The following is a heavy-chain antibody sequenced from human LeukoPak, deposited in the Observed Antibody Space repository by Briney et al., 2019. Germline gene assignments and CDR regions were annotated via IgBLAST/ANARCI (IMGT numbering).Heavy chain of an antibody. D-gene: IGHD6-6*01. Sequence: GGSLRLSCAASGFNFDGYVMHWVRQAPGKGLEWVSGISWNSGNIGYADSVKGRFTISRDNAKNCLYLQMNSLRAEDTALYYCAKDTASYSSSLDYWGQGTLVTVSS. J-gene: IGHJ4*02. CDR1: GFNFDGYV. CDR3: AKDTASYSSSLDY. CDR2: ISWNSGNI. V-gene: IGHV3-9*01.